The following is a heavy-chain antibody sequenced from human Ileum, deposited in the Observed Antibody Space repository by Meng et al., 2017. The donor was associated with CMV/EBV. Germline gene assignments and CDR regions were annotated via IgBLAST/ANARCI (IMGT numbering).Heavy chain of an antibody. CDR1: GFTVGWSS. V-gene: IGHV3-53*01. CDR2: ISSGGIT. J-gene: IGHJ4*02. Sequence: CAASGFTVGWSSMCWVRPAPGKSQEWVALISSGGITYYAAAVQGRFTVSRDNSKDTLYLQMSSLRAVDTAVYYCSRVYSSFWFYFDYWGQGTLVTVSS. CDR3: SRVYSSFWFYFDY. D-gene: IGHD6-13*01.